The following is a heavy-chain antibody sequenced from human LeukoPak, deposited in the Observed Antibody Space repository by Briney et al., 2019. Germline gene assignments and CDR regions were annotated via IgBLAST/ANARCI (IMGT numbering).Heavy chain of an antibody. CDR3: AKDGTIFGVTYLDY. V-gene: IGHV3-30*02. D-gene: IGHD3-3*01. J-gene: IGHJ4*02. CDR2: IPYDGRNQ. Sequence: GSLRLSCVASGFTFSSYGMHWVRQAPGKGLEWVAFIPYDGRNQYFADSVKGRFTISRDISKNTLHLQMNSLRTEDTAVYYCAKDGTIFGVTYLDYWGQGTLVTVSS. CDR1: GFTFSSYG.